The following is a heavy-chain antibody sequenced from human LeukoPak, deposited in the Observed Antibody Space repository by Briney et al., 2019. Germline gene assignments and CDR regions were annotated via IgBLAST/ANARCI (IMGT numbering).Heavy chain of an antibody. CDR3: ARDPDIVVVPAASLPTN. CDR1: GFTFSSYA. V-gene: IGHV3-30-3*01. J-gene: IGHJ4*02. Sequence: GGSLRLSCAASGFTFSSYAMHWVRQAPGKGLEWVAVISYDGSNKYYADSVKGRFTISRDNSKNTLYLQMNSLRAEDTAVYYCARDPDIVVVPAASLPTNWGQGTLVTVSS. CDR2: ISYDGSNK. D-gene: IGHD2-2*01.